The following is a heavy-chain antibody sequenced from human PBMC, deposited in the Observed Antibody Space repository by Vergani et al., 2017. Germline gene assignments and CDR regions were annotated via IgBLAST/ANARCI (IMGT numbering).Heavy chain of an antibody. J-gene: IGHJ6*03. CDR2: INPNSGGT. V-gene: IGHV1-2*06. D-gene: IGHD2-2*01. CDR3: AXTAGDIVVVPAAMHYYYYMDV. Sequence: QVQLVQSGAEVKKPGASVKVSCKASGYTFTGYYMHWVRQAPGQGLEWMGRINPNSGGTNYAQKFQGRVTMTRDTSISTAYMELSRLRSDDTAVYYCAXTAGDIVVVPAAMHYYYYMDVWGKGTTVTVSS. CDR1: GYTFTGYY.